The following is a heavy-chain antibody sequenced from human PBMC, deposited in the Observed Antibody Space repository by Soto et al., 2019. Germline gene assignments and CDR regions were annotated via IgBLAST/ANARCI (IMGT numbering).Heavy chain of an antibody. D-gene: IGHD3-10*01. CDR1: GFTFTSSA. V-gene: IGHV1-58*02. Sequence: QMQLVQSGPEVKKPGTSVKVSCKASGFTFTSSAMQWVRQARGQRLEWIGWIVVGSGNTNYAQKFQERVTITRDMSTSTAYMELSSLRSEDTAVYYCAGGGSGSYTLPYYDYGMDVWGQGTTVTVSS. CDR3: AGGGSGSYTLPYYDYGMDV. J-gene: IGHJ6*02. CDR2: IVVGSGNT.